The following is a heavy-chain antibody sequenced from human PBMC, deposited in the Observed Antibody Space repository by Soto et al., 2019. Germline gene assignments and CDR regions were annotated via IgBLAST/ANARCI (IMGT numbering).Heavy chain of an antibody. D-gene: IGHD3-10*01. CDR3: ARDLDYYGSGNYYNRIDY. V-gene: IGHV1-69*01. Sequence: QVQLVQSGAEVKKPGSSVKVSCKVSGGPFSDYAVSWVRQAPGQGLEWMGGIIPMFGTANYAQKFQDRVTITADESTTTAYMELSSLRSEDTAVYYCARDLDYYGSGNYYNRIDYWGQGTLVTVSS. CDR1: GGPFSDYA. J-gene: IGHJ4*02. CDR2: IIPMFGTA.